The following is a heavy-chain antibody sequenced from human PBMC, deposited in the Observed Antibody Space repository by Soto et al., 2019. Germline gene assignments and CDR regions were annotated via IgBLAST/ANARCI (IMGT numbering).Heavy chain of an antibody. J-gene: IGHJ4*02. CDR2: IRGSGSST. CDR3: AKLASDSGDYGGFDY. CDR1: GFTFSSHA. Sequence: PGGSLRLSCAASGFTFSSHALSWVRQAPGQGLEWVSSIRGSGSSTYYADSVKGRFTISRDNSNNTLYLQMNSLSAEDTALYFCAKLASDSGDYGGFDYWGQGTPVTVS. V-gene: IGHV3-23*01. D-gene: IGHD4-17*01.